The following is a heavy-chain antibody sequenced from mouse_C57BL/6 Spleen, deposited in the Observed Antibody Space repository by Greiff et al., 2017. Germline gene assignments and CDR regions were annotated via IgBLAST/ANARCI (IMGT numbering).Heavy chain of an antibody. Sequence: DVQLVESGGDLVKPGGSLKLSCAASGFTFSSYGMSWVRQTPDKRLEWVATISSGGSYTYYPDSVKGRFTISRDNAKNTLYLQMSSLKSEDTAMYYCARYYYGSLMDYWGQGTSVTVSS. CDR1: GFTFSSYG. V-gene: IGHV5-6*01. CDR3: ARYYYGSLMDY. J-gene: IGHJ4*01. CDR2: ISSGGSYT. D-gene: IGHD1-1*01.